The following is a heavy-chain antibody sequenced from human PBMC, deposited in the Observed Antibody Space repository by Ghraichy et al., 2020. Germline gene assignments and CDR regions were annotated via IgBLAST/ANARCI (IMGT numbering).Heavy chain of an antibody. V-gene: IGHV3-23*01. CDR3: AKPGSTFITARGYFDS. CDR1: GFTFNDYA. CDR2: ISASGDLT. D-gene: IGHD1-20*01. Sequence: LSLTCVASGFTFNDYAMSWVRQSPEKGLERVAGISASGDLTYYADSVGGRFTISRDNSKNTLFLQINSLRAEDTALYYCAKPGSTFITARGYFDSWGHGTLVTVSP. J-gene: IGHJ4*01.